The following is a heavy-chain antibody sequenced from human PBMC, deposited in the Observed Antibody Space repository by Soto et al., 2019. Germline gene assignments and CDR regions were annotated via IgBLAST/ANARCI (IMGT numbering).Heavy chain of an antibody. D-gene: IGHD2-15*01. CDR1: GYTFTSYD. Sequence: QVQLVQSGAEVKKPGASVKVSCKASGYTFTSYDINWVRQATGQGLEWMGWMNPNSGNTGYAQKFKGRGTMTRNTSISTAYMELSSLRSEDTAVYYCARGTSCSGGSCYYYYMDVWGKGTTVTVSS. V-gene: IGHV1-8*01. J-gene: IGHJ6*03. CDR3: ARGTSCSGGSCYYYYMDV. CDR2: MNPNSGNT.